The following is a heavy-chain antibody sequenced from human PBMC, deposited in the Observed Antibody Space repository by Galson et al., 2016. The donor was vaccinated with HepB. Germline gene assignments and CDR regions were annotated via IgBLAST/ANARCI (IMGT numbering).Heavy chain of an antibody. J-gene: IGHJ4*02. Sequence: GLEWISHNSRENNRIDYADSVKGRFTVSRDSGKNSLYLQMNSLRVEDTAVYYCVRDHDWAFDYWGQGLLVTVSS. V-gene: IGHV3-48*01. CDR3: VRDHDWAFDY. D-gene: IGHD3-9*01. CDR2: NSRENNRI.